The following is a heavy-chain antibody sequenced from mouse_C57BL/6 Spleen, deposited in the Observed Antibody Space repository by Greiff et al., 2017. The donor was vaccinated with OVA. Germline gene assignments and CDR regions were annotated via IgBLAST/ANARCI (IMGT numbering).Heavy chain of an antibody. Sequence: VKLQESGPGLVAPSQRLSITCTVSGFSLTSYAISWVRQPPGKGLEWLGVIWTGGGTNYNSALKSRLSISKDNSKSQVFLKMNSLQTDDTARYYCASTVVEDYYAMDYWGQGTSVTVSS. V-gene: IGHV2-9-1*01. CDR2: IWTGGGT. CDR1: GFSLTSYA. CDR3: ASTVVEDYYAMDY. D-gene: IGHD1-1*01. J-gene: IGHJ4*01.